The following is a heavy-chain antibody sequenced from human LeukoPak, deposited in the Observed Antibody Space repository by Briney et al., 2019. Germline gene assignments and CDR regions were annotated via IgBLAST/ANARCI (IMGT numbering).Heavy chain of an antibody. J-gene: IGHJ4*02. CDR3: ARAQPNTEYFDY. D-gene: IGHD2-2*01. CDR1: GGSISSYY. V-gene: IGHV4-59*01. Sequence: PSETLSVTCTVPGGSISSYYWSSLRQPPGGGLWWSVYIYYSGSTNYNPSLKSRVTISVDTSKNPFSLKLSSVTAADTAVYYCARAQPNTEYFDYWGQGNLVTVSS. CDR2: IYYSGST.